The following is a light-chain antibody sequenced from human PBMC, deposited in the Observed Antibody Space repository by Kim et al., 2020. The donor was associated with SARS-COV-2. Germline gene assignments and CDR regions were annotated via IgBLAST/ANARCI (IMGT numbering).Light chain of an antibody. CDR1: SSDVGGYNS. J-gene: IGLJ3*02. V-gene: IGLV2-11*01. CDR3: CSHAGSYTWV. Sequence: GQSFTMSCTGTSSDVGGYNSVSWYQHHPGKAPKLMIYDVNKRPSGVPDRFSGSKSGNTASLTISGLQAEDEADYYCCSHAGSYTWVFGGGTQLTVL. CDR2: DVN.